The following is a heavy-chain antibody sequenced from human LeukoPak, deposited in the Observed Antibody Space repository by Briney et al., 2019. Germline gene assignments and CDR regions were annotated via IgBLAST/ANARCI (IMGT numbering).Heavy chain of an antibody. CDR3: ARDVIDIVVVPAATGGYYYMDV. Sequence: PGGSLRLSCAASGFTFSSYWMSRVRQAPGKGLEWVANIKQDGSGKYYVDSVKGRFTISRDNAKNSLYLQMNSLRAEDTAVYYCARDVIDIVVVPAATGGYYYMDVWGKGTTVTVSS. J-gene: IGHJ6*03. D-gene: IGHD2-2*01. CDR2: IKQDGSGK. CDR1: GFTFSSYW. V-gene: IGHV3-7*01.